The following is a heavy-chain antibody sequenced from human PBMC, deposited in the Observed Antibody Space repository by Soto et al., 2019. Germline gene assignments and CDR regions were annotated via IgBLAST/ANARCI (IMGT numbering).Heavy chain of an antibody. Sequence: GGSLRLSCAASGFTFSSYGMHWVRQAPGKGLEWVAVIWYDGSNKYYADSVKGRFTISRDNSKNTLYLQMNSLRAEDTAVYYCARDGRDIVVVVAATPYYFDYWGQGTLVTVSS. CDR3: ARDGRDIVVVVAATPYYFDY. J-gene: IGHJ4*02. CDR2: IWYDGSNK. D-gene: IGHD2-15*01. CDR1: GFTFSSYG. V-gene: IGHV3-33*01.